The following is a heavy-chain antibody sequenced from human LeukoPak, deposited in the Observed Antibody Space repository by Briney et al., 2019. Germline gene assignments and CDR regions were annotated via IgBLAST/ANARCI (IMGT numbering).Heavy chain of an antibody. CDR1: GFTFSSYG. D-gene: IGHD5-12*01. J-gene: IGHJ4*02. V-gene: IGHV3-33*01. CDR3: ARCQGMTGGGYDYSADY. CDR2: IWYDGSNK. Sequence: GGSLRLSCAASGFTFSSYGMHWVRQAPGKGPEWVAVIWYDGSNKYYADSVKGRFTISRDNSKNTLYLQMNSLRAEDTAVYYCARCQGMTGGGYDYSADYWGQGTLVTVSS.